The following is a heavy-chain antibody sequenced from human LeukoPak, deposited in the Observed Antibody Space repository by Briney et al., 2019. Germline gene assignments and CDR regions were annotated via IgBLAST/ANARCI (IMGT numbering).Heavy chain of an antibody. CDR3: AKDPSSGWYANFDY. CDR1: GFTFSSYG. J-gene: IGHJ4*02. CDR2: ISYDGSNK. V-gene: IGHV3-30*18. Sequence: GGSLRLSCAASGFTFSSYGLHWVRQAPGKGLEWVAVISYDGSNKYYADSVKGRFTFSRDNSKNTLYLQMNSLRAEDTAVYYCAKDPSSGWYANFDYWGQGTLVTVSS. D-gene: IGHD6-19*01.